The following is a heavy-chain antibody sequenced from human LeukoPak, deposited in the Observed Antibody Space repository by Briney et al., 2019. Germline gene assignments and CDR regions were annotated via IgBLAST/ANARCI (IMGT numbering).Heavy chain of an antibody. Sequence: SETLSLTCTVSGGSISSSSYYWGWIRQPPGKGLEWIGSIYYGGSTYYNPSLKSRVTISVDTSKNQFSLKLSSVTAADTAVYYCARHLKAAGSNWFDPWGQGTLVTVSS. V-gene: IGHV4-39*01. D-gene: IGHD6-13*01. J-gene: IGHJ5*02. CDR3: ARHLKAAGSNWFDP. CDR2: IYYGGST. CDR1: GGSISSSSYY.